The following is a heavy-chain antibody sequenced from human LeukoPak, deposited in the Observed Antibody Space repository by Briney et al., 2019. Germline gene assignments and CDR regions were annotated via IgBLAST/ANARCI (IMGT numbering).Heavy chain of an antibody. CDR1: GFTFDDYG. CDR2: INWNGGST. D-gene: IGHD6-19*01. V-gene: IGHV3-20*04. Sequence: GGSLRLSCAASGFTFDDYGMSWVRQAPGKGLEWVSGINWNGGSTGYADSVKGRFTISRDNAKNSLYLQMNSLRAEDTAVYYCAKAERAVAGPPFDYWGQGTLVTVSS. CDR3: AKAERAVAGPPFDY. J-gene: IGHJ4*02.